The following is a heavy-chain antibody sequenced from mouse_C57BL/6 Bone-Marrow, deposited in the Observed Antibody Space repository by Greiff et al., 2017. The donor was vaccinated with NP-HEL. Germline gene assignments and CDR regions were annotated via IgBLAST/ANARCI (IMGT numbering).Heavy chain of an antibody. V-gene: IGHV1-53*01. CDR1: GYTFTSYW. D-gene: IGHD2-14*01. Sequence: QVQLQQPGTELVKPGASVKLSCKASGYTFTSYWMHWVKQRPGQGLEWIGNINPSNGGTNYNEKFKSKATLTVDKSSSTAYMQLSSLTSEDSAVYYCARDRYAVLGEYYYAMDYWGQGTSVTVSS. CDR3: ARDRYAVLGEYYYAMDY. CDR2: INPSNGGT. J-gene: IGHJ4*01.